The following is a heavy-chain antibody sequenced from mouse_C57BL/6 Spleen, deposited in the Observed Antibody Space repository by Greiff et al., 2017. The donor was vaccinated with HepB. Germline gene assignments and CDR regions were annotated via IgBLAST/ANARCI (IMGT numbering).Heavy chain of an antibody. CDR3: ARDTTVVATDWYFDV. V-gene: IGHV5-4*01. CDR1: GFTFSSYA. J-gene: IGHJ1*03. D-gene: IGHD1-1*01. Sequence: EVKVEESGGGLVKPGGSLKLSCAASGFTFSSYAMSWVRQTPEKRLEWVATISDGGSYTYYPDNVKGRFTISRDNAKNNLYLQMSHLKSEDTAMYYCARDTTVVATDWYFDVWGTGTTVTVSS. CDR2: ISDGGSYT.